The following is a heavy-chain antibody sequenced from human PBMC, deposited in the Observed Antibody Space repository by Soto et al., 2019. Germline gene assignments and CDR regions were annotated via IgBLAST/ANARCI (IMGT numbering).Heavy chain of an antibody. J-gene: IGHJ4*02. CDR2: IFSNDEK. CDR1: GFSLSNPRMG. Sequence: QVTLKESGPVLVKPTETLTLTCTVSGFSLSNPRMGVSWIRQPPGKALEWLAHIFSNDEKSYSTSLKSRLTISRDTSKSQVVLTMTNMDPVDTATYYCERIQRISMIVVSKPYFDYWGQGALVTVSS. V-gene: IGHV2-26*01. CDR3: ERIQRISMIVVSKPYFDY. D-gene: IGHD3-22*01.